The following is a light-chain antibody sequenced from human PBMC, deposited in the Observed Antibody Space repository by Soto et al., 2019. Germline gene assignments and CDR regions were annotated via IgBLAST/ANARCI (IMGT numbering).Light chain of an antibody. CDR1: QDISNW. CDR3: QQARSFLIT. CDR2: AAS. J-gene: IGKJ5*01. Sequence: DIQMTHSPSSVSASVGDRVTISCRASQDISNWLAWYQQKPGEAPKFLIYAASNLQSGVPSKFSVSGSGKDFTVTISSPQPKHSAVYYCQQARSFLITFGQGTRLEIX. V-gene: IGKV1-12*01.